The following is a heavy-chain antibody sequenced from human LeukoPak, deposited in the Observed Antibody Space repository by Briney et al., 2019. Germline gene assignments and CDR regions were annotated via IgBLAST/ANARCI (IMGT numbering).Heavy chain of an antibody. CDR1: GGTFSSYA. CDR3: ARDEYSSSFAYLSDAFDI. V-gene: IGHV1-69*13. CDR2: IIPIFGTA. J-gene: IGHJ3*02. Sequence: ASVKISCKASGGTFSSYAISWVRQAPGQGLEWMGGIIPIFGTANYAQKFQGRVTITADESTSTAYRELSSLRSEDTAVYYCARDEYSSSFAYLSDAFDIWGQGTMVTVSS. D-gene: IGHD6-6*01.